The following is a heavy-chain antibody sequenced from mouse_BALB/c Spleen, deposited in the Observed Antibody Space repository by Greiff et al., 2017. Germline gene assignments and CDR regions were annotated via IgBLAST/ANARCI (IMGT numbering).Heavy chain of an antibody. J-gene: IGHJ1*01. V-gene: IGHV14-3*02. D-gene: IGHD1-1*01. CDR3: ARWYYGSSYPFWYFDV. Sequence: EVQLQQSGAELVKPGASVKLSCTASGFNIKDTYMHWVKQRPEQGLEWIGRIDPANGNTKYDPKFQGKATITADTSSNTAYLQLSSLTSEDTAVYYCARWYYGSSYPFWYFDVWGAGTTVTVSS. CDR2: IDPANGNT. CDR1: GFNIKDTY.